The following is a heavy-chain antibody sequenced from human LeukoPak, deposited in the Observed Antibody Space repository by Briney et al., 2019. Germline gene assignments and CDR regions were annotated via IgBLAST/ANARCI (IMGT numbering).Heavy chain of an antibody. V-gene: IGHV4-39*07. J-gene: IGHJ2*01. CDR3: ARDPPDYGADL. D-gene: IGHD4-17*01. Sequence: SETLSLTCTVSGGSISSRHHFWAWIRLHPGKGLEWIGSIYYSGSTYYNPSLKSRVTISVDTSKNQFSLKLSSVTAADTAVYYCARDPPDYGADLWGRGTLVTVSS. CDR1: GGSISSRHHF. CDR2: IYYSGST.